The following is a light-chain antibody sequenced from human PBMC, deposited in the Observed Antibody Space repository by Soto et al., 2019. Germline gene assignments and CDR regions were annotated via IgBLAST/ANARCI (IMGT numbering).Light chain of an antibody. J-gene: IGLJ2*01. CDR3: AAWDDSPKGHVV. V-gene: IGLV1-44*01. CDR2: SNN. Sequence: QPVLTQPPSASGTPGQRVTISCSGSSSNIGRNTVNWYQQLPGTAPKLLMYSNNQRPSGVPDRFSGSKSGTSASLAISGLQSEDEADYYCAAWDDSPKGHVVFGGGTKLTVL. CDR1: SSNIGRNT.